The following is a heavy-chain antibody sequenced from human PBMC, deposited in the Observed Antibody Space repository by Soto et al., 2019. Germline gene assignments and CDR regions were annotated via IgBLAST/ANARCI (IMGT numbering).Heavy chain of an antibody. D-gene: IGHD3-22*01. J-gene: IGHJ6*02. CDR2: LSGSGVST. CDR1: GFTFRSYA. Sequence: EVQLLESGGGLVQPGGSLRLSCAASGFTFRSYAMTWVRQAPGKGREWVSALSGSGVSTYYADSVKGRLTISTDNSKNSLYLQMNGLRAEDTAVYYCAKRGGFKDYYDTSGYYLYSSYAMDVWGQGTTVTVSS. CDR3: AKRGGFKDYYDTSGYYLYSSYAMDV. V-gene: IGHV3-23*01.